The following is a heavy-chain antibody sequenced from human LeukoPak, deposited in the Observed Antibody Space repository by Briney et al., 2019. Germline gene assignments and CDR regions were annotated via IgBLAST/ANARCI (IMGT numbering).Heavy chain of an antibody. CDR3: ARVSGYSSGWPDY. Sequence: GGSLRLSCAASGFTFSSYAMHWVRQAPGKGLEYVSAISSNGGSTYYANSVKGRFTISRDNSKNTLYLQMGSLRPEDMAVYYCARVSGYSSGWPDYWGQGTLVTVSS. J-gene: IGHJ4*02. CDR2: ISSNGGST. V-gene: IGHV3-64*01. D-gene: IGHD6-25*01. CDR1: GFTFSSYA.